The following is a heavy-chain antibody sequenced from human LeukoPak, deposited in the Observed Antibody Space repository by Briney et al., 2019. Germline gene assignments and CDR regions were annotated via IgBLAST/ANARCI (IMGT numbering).Heavy chain of an antibody. D-gene: IGHD2-15*01. CDR2: TNTGGRTT. CDR3: ARIEDRAAAFDS. Sequence: PGGSLRLSCAASGFTFSNYWMHWVRQVPGEGLVWVSRTNTGGRTTTYADSVKGRFTISRDNAKNMLYLQMNSLRVDDTAVYFCARIEDRAAAFDSWGQGTLVTVSS. J-gene: IGHJ4*02. CDR1: GFTFSNYW. V-gene: IGHV3-74*01.